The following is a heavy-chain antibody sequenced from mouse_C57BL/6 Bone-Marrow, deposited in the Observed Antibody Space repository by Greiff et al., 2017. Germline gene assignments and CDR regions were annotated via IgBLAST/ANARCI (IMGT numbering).Heavy chain of an antibody. CDR3: VGWLLRRAWFAY. J-gene: IGHJ3*01. V-gene: IGHV1-42*01. Sequence: VQLQQSGPELVKPGASVKISCKASGYSFTGYYMNWVKQSPEKSLEWIGEINPSTGGTTYNQKFKAKATLTVDKSSSTAYMQLKSLTSEDSAVYYCVGWLLRRAWFAYWGQGTLVTGSA. CDR2: INPSTGGT. D-gene: IGHD2-3*01. CDR1: GYSFTGYY.